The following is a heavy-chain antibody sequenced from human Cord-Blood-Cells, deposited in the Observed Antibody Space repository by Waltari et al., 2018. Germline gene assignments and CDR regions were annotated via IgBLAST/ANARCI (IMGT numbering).Heavy chain of an antibody. D-gene: IGHD3-3*01. CDR3: ARAIFGVVMDY. CDR1: GYSISSGYY. V-gene: IGHV4-38-2*02. Sequence: QVQLQESGPGLVKPSETLSLTCTVPGYSISSGYYWGWIRQPPGKGLDWIGSLYHSGSTYYNPSLKSRVTISVDTSKNQFSLKLSSVTAADTAVYYCARAIFGVVMDYWGQGTLVTVSS. J-gene: IGHJ4*02. CDR2: LYHSGST.